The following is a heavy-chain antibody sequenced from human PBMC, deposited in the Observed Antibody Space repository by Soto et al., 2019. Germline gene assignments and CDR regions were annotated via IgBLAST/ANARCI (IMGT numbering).Heavy chain of an antibody. CDR3: ARAQKYDFWSGYPNDY. CDR2: ISAYNGNT. D-gene: IGHD3-3*01. V-gene: IGHV1-18*01. Sequence: ASVKVSCKASGYTFTSYGISWVRQAPGQGLEWMGWISAYNGNTNYAQKLQGRVTMTTDTSTSTAYMELRSLRSDDTAVYYCARAQKYDFWSGYPNDYWGQGTLVTVSS. CDR1: GYTFTSYG. J-gene: IGHJ4*02.